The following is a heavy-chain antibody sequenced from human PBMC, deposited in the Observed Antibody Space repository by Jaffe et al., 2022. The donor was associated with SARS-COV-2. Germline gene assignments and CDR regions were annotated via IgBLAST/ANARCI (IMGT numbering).Heavy chain of an antibody. Sequence: QVQLVQSGSELKKPGASVKVSCKASGYTFTSYAMNWVRQAPGQGLEWMGWINTNTGNPTYAQGFTGRFVFSLDTSVSTAYLQISSLKAEDTAVYYCAREGNIVVVPAAIKYGMDVWGQGTTVTVSS. CDR1: GYTFTSYA. CDR3: AREGNIVVVPAAIKYGMDV. D-gene: IGHD2-2*01. CDR2: INTNTGNP. J-gene: IGHJ6*02. V-gene: IGHV7-4-1*02.